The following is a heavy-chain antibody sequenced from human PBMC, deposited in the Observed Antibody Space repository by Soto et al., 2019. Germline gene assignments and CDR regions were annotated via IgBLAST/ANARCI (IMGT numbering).Heavy chain of an antibody. D-gene: IGHD3-10*01. V-gene: IGHV3-11*05. CDR2: ISSSSSYT. CDR1: GFTFSDYY. J-gene: IGHJ6*02. CDR3: ARVAGSYYPMDV. Sequence: GGSLRLSCAASGFTFSDYYMSWIRQAPGKGLEWVSYISSSSSYTNYADSVKGRFTISRDNAKNSLYLQMNSLRAEDTAVYYCARVAGSYYPMDVWGQGTTVTVSS.